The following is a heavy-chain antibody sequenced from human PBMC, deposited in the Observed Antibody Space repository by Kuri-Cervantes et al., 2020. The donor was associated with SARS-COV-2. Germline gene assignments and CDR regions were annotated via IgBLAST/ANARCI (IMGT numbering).Heavy chain of an antibody. J-gene: IGHJ4*02. CDR3: SLDAFDY. Sequence: SVKVSCKTSGFTFTGSTIQWVRQARGQGLEWIGWIVVGSGDTNYAQEFQDRVTITTDISTATAYMELRTLRSEDTAVYFCSLDAFDYWGQGTLVTVSS. CDR2: IVVGSGDT. D-gene: IGHD5-24*01. CDR1: GFTFTGST. V-gene: IGHV1-58*02.